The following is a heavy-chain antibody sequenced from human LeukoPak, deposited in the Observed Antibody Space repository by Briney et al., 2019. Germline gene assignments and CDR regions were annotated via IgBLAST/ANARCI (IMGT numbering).Heavy chain of an antibody. CDR1: GFTFSSYA. V-gene: IGHV3-23*01. CDR3: AKKGPYYYDSSGYYYYYYGMDV. J-gene: IGHJ6*02. Sequence: PGRSLRLSCAASGFTFSSYAMSWVRQAPGKGLEWVSAISGSGGSTYYADSVKGRFTISRDNSKNTLYLQMNSLRAEDTAVYYCAKKGPYYYDSSGYYYYYYGMDVWGQGTTVTVSS. CDR2: ISGSGGST. D-gene: IGHD3-22*01.